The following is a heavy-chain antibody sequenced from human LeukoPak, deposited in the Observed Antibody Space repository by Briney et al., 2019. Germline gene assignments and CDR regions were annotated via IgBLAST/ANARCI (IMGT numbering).Heavy chain of an antibody. J-gene: IGHJ4*02. CDR3: ASMYSSSPYYFDY. CDR1: GGSISSGGYY. V-gene: IGHV4-31*03. Sequence: SETLSLTCTVSGGSISSGGYYWSWIRQHPGTGLEWIGYIYYSGSTYYNPSLKSRVTISVDTSKNQFSLKLSSVTAADTAIYYCASMYSSSPYYFDYWGQGTLVTVSS. CDR2: IYYSGST. D-gene: IGHD6-13*01.